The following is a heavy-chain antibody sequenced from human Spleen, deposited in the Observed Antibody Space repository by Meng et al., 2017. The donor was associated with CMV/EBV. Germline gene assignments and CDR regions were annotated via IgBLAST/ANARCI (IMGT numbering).Heavy chain of an antibody. CDR3: ARGGVYFEGPMDY. CDR2: ICYNGIA. V-gene: IGHV4-39*07. Sequence: SGGSISSSSYYWVGVRQPQGKGREWIGSICYNGIAYANQSLTSRVTISIDTSKNQLSVKLSSVTAADTAVYYCARGGVYFEGPMDYWGQGTLVTVSS. J-gene: IGHJ4*02. CDR1: GGSISSSSYY. D-gene: IGHD1-14*01.